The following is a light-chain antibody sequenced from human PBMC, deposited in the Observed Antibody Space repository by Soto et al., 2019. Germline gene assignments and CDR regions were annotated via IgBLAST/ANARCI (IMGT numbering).Light chain of an antibody. CDR2: EVS. CDR3: SSYTSTSTPCV. Sequence: QSALTQPASVSGSPGQPITISCTGTSSDVGANNYVSWYQHHPGKAPKLLIYEVSNRPSGASNHFSGYKSGNTASLTISGLQAEDEADYYCSSYTSTSTPCVFGTGTKLTVL. J-gene: IGLJ1*01. V-gene: IGLV2-14*01. CDR1: SSDVGANNY.